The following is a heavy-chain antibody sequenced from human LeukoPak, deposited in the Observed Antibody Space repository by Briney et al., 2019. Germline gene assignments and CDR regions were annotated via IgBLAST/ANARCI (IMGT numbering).Heavy chain of an antibody. CDR2: ISGSGGTT. CDR3: ARDRNGGKGFDY. CDR1: GFTFSSYA. D-gene: IGHD4-23*01. J-gene: IGHJ4*02. Sequence: GGSLRLSCAASGFTFSSYAMNWVRQAPGKGLEWVSAISGSGGTTYYADSVKGRFTISRNNSKNTLYLQMNSLRAEDTAVYYCARDRNGGKGFDYWGQGTLVTVSS. V-gene: IGHV3-23*01.